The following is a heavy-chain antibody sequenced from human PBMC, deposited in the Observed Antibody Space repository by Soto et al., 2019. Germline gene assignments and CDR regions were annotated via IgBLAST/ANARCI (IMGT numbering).Heavy chain of an antibody. D-gene: IGHD6-19*01. CDR2: IYYNGNA. J-gene: IGHJ4*02. CDR3: ARHMRAVASPLGY. Sequence: SETLSLTCSVSGGSFSNTIYYWAWVRQPPGKGLEWIGSIYYNGNAFYNPSLKSRVTISVDSSKSQFSLKVTSVTAADTAVYYCARHMRAVASPLGYWGQGALVTVSS. V-gene: IGHV4-39*01. CDR1: GGSFSNTIYY.